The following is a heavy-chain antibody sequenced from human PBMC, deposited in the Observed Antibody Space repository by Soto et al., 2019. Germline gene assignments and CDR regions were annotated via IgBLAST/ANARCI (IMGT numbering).Heavy chain of an antibody. CDR2: IYPGDSDT. D-gene: IGHD6-19*01. J-gene: IGHJ3*02. CDR3: ARSVRQWLVYGVDAFDI. Sequence: PGESLKISCKGSGYSFTSYWIGWVRQMPGKGLEWMGIIYPGDSDTRYSPSFQGQVTISADKSISTAYLQWSSLKASDTAMYYCARSVRQWLVYGVDAFDIWGQGTMVTV. CDR1: GYSFTSYW. V-gene: IGHV5-51*01.